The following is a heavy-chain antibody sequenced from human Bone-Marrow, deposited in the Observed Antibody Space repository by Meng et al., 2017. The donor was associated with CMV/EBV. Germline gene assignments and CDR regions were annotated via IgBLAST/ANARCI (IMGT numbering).Heavy chain of an antibody. D-gene: IGHD3-10*01. CDR1: GFTFSSYA. CDR2: ISGSGGST. J-gene: IGHJ4*02. Sequence: GFTFSSYAMSWVRQAPGKGLEWVSAISGSGGSTYYADSVKGRFTISRDNSKNTLYLQMNSLRAEDTAVYYCAKSSTRGSGSYYNWGYWGQGTLVTVSS. CDR3: AKSSTRGSGSYYNWGY. V-gene: IGHV3-23*01.